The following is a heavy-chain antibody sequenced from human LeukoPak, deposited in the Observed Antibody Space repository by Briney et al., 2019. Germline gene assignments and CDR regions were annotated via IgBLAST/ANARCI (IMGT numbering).Heavy chain of an antibody. Sequence: ASVKVSCKASGYTFTGYYMHWVRQAPGQGLEWMGRINPNSGGTNYAQKFQGRATMTRDTSISTAYMELSRLRSDDTAVYYCARGIITPYYYDSSGYQDYFDYWGQGTLVTVSS. CDR1: GYTFTGYY. D-gene: IGHD3-22*01. CDR3: ARGIITPYYYDSSGYQDYFDY. J-gene: IGHJ4*02. V-gene: IGHV1-2*06. CDR2: INPNSGGT.